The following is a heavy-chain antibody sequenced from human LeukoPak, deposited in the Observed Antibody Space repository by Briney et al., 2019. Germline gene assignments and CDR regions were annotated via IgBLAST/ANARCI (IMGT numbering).Heavy chain of an antibody. V-gene: IGHV4-38-2*02. CDR3: ARGYYGSGSHCCHMDV. CDR2: IYHTGSA. Sequence: RSSETLSLTCSVSGYSFTSGHYWGWIRQPPGKGLEWIANIYHTGSAHYNPSLKSRVTISVDTSKNQFSLKLSSVTAADTAVYYCARGYYGSGSHCCHMDVWGKGTTITVS. J-gene: IGHJ6*03. CDR1: GYSFTSGHY. D-gene: IGHD3-10*01.